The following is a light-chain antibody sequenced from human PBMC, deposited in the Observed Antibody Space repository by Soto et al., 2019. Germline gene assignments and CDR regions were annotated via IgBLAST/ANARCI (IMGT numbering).Light chain of an antibody. J-gene: IGLJ2*01. Sequence: QSALTQPVSVSGSPGQSITISCTGATSDIGSYNYVSWYQQHPGKAPKLIIYEVTKRPSGISDRFSGSKSGITASLTSSGLQAEDEADYHCSSYTNIKTVVFGGGTKVTVL. CDR3: SSYTNIKTVV. CDR1: TSDIGSYNY. V-gene: IGLV2-14*03. CDR2: EVT.